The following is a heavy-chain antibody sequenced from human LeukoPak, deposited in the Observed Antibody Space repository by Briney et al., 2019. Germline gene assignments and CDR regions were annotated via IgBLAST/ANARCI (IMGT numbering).Heavy chain of an antibody. CDR1: GGTFSSYT. D-gene: IGHD3-10*01. V-gene: IGHV1-69*13. Sequence: SVKVSCKASGGTFSSYTISWVRQAPGQGLEWMGGIIPIFGTANYAQKFQGRVTITADESTSTAYMELNSLRSGDTAMYYCARLMDYYASGTYGRYAMDVWGKGTTVTVTS. CDR3: ARLMDYYASGTYGRYAMDV. CDR2: IIPIFGTA. J-gene: IGHJ6*04.